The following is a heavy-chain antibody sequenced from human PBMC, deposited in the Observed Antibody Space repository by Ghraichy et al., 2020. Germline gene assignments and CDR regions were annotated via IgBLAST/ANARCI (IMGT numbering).Heavy chain of an antibody. D-gene: IGHD2-21*02. V-gene: IGHV4-59*01. CDR2: TLDSGYR. CDR3: AREYGDYFQVLDH. J-gene: IGHJ4*02. CDR1: GGSISGYF. Sequence: SETLSLICSVSGGSISGYFWTWIRQPPGKGLEWIGYTLDSGYRNYNPSLQSRVAISVDTSRNQVSLKLRSVTAADTAVYYCAREYGDYFQVLDHWGQGSLVAVST.